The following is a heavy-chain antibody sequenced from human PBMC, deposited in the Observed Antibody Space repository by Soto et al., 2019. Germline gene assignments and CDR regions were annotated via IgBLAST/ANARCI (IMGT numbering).Heavy chain of an antibody. V-gene: IGHV3-23*01. D-gene: IGHD5-18*01. CDR3: AKDKGYSYGYGYYYYGMDV. CDR1: GFTFSSYA. J-gene: IGHJ6*02. Sequence: GGSLRLSCAASGFTFSSYAMSWVRQAPGKGLEWVSAISGSGGSTYYADSVKSRFTISRDNSKNTLYLQMNSLRAEDTAVYYCAKDKGYSYGYGYYYYGMDVWGQGTTVTVSS. CDR2: ISGSGGST.